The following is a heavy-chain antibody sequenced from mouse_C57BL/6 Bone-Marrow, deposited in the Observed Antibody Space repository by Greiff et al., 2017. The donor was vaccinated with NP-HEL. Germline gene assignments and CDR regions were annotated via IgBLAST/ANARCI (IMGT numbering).Heavy chain of an antibody. J-gene: IGHJ3*01. CDR1: GFTFSSYT. CDR2: ISGGGGNT. CDR3: AGGLRGPAWFAY. V-gene: IGHV5-9*01. D-gene: IGHD2-4*01. Sequence: EVKLVESGGGLVKPGGSLKLSCAASGFTFSSYTMSWVRQTPEKRLEWVSTISGGGGNTYYPDSVKGRFTISRDNAKNTLYLQMSSLRSEDTALYYCAGGLRGPAWFAYWGQGTLVTVSA.